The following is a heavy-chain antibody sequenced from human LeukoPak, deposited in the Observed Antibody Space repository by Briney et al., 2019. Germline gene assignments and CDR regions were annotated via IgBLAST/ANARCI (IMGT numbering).Heavy chain of an antibody. CDR1: GGSISSGSYY. Sequence: PSETLSLTCTVSGGSISSGSYYWSWIRQPAGKGLEWIGRIYTSGSTNYNPSLKSRVTISVDTSKNQFSLKLSSVTAADTAVYYCARTKMTAGLYPHYYGMDVWGQGTTVTVSS. CDR3: ARTKMTAGLYPHYYGMDV. D-gene: IGHD6-13*01. V-gene: IGHV4-61*02. J-gene: IGHJ6*02. CDR2: IYTSGST.